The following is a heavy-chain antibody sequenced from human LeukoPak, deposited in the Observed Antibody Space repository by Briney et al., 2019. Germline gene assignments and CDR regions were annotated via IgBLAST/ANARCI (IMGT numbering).Heavy chain of an antibody. CDR3: ARQSQGYYYYYMDV. CDR1: GGSISSYY. CDR2: IYYSGST. Sequence: SETLSLTCTVSGGSISSYYWSWIRQPPGKGLEWIGYIYYSGSTNYNPSLKSRVTISVDTSKNQFSLKLSSVTAADTAVYYCARQSQGYYYYYMDVWGKGTTVTVSS. V-gene: IGHV4-59*08. J-gene: IGHJ6*03.